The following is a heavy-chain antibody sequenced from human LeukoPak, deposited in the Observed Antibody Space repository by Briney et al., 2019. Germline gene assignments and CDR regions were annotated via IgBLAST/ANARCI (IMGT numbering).Heavy chain of an antibody. Sequence: GASVKVSCKASGGTFSSYAISWVRQAPGQGLEWMGGIIPIFGTANYAQKFQGRVTMTRDTSTSTVYMELSSLRSEDTAVYYCARESLGYCSSTSCSPSAFDIWGQGTMVTASS. CDR3: ARESLGYCSSTSCSPSAFDI. CDR2: IIPIFGTA. D-gene: IGHD2-2*01. V-gene: IGHV1-69*05. CDR1: GGTFSSYA. J-gene: IGHJ3*02.